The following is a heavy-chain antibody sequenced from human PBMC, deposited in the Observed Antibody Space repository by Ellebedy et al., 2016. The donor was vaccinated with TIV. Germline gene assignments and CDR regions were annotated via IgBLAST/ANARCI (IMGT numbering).Heavy chain of an antibody. V-gene: IGHV4-31*03. CDR2: IHYTGTT. Sequence: SETLSLXXTVSGGSISSGGYYWSWLRQPPGKGLEWTGYIHYTGTTYYNPSLQSRITISVDTSRNQFSLKLSSVTAADTAVYFCARVRYSGNYYPYFDYWGQGTLVTVSS. CDR1: GGSISSGGYY. J-gene: IGHJ4*02. CDR3: ARVRYSGNYYPYFDY. D-gene: IGHD1-26*01.